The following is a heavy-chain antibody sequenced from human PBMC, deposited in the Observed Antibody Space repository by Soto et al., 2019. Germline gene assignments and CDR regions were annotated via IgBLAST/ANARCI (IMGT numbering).Heavy chain of an antibody. D-gene: IGHD5-18*01. CDR3: AKDRHFVTAIFDY. V-gene: IGHV3-23*01. CDR1: GFTFSSYA. Sequence: GGSLRLSCAASGFTFSSYAMSWVGQAPGKGLEWVSAISGSGGSTYYADSVKGRFTISRDNSKSTLYLQMNSLRAEDTAVYYCAKDRHFVTAIFDYWGQGTLVTVSS. CDR2: ISGSGGST. J-gene: IGHJ4*02.